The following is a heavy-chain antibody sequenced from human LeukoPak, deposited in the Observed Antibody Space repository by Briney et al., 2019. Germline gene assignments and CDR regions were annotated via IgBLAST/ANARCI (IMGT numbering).Heavy chain of an antibody. J-gene: IGHJ6*02. CDR1: GFTFSSYG. Sequence: PGGSLRLSCAASGFTFSSYGMHWVRQAPGKGLEWVAVISYDGSNKYYADSVKGRFTISRDNSKNTLYLQMNSLRAEDTAVYYCARFEPVYYYYGMDVWGQGTTVTVSS. D-gene: IGHD1-14*01. CDR3: ARFEPVYYYYGMDV. V-gene: IGHV3-30*03. CDR2: ISYDGSNK.